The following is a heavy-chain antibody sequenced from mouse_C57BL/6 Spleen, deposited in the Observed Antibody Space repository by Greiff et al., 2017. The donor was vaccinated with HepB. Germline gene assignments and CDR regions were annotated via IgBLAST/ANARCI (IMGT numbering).Heavy chain of an antibody. Sequence: EVQLQQSGPELVKPGASVKIPCKASGYTFTDYNMDWVKQSHGKSLEWIGDINPNNGGTIYNQKFKGKATLTVDKSSSTAYMELRSLTSEDTAVYYCARSDDGYQYYYAMDYWGQGTSVTVSS. CDR3: ARSDDGYQYYYAMDY. CDR1: GYTFTDYN. D-gene: IGHD2-3*01. J-gene: IGHJ4*01. V-gene: IGHV1-18*01. CDR2: INPNNGGT.